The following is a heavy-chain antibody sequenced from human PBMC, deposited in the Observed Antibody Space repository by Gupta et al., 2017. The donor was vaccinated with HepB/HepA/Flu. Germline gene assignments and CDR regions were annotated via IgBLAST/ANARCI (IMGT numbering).Heavy chain of an antibody. V-gene: IGHV3-48*03. D-gene: IGHD3-22*01. CDR3: ARGYYDSSGYGLPFDY. J-gene: IGHJ4*02. Sequence: EVQLVESGGNLVEPGRSLKLSCAASGFTFSSYEMNWVRQAPGKGLEWVSYISSSGSTIYYADSVKGRFTISRDNAKNSLYLQMNSLRAEDTAVYYCARGYYDSSGYGLPFDYWGQGTLVTGSS. CDR2: ISSSGSTI. CDR1: GFTFSSYE.